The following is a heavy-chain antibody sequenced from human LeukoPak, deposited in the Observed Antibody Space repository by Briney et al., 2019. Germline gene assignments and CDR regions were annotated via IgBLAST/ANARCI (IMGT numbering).Heavy chain of an antibody. CDR1: GGSVSSGSYY. D-gene: IGHD5-18*01. V-gene: IGHV4-30-4*08. Sequence: SETLSLTCTVSGGSVSSGSYYWSWIRQPPGKGLEWIGYIYYSGSTYYNPSLKSRVTISVDTSKNQFSLKLSSVTAADTAVYYCARVGPDTAMDPDYYFDYWGQGTLVTVSS. CDR3: ARVGPDTAMDPDYYFDY. J-gene: IGHJ4*02. CDR2: IYYSGST.